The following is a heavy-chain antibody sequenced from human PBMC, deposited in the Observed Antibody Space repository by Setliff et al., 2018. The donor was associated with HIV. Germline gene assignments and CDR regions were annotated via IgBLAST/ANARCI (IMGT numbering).Heavy chain of an antibody. CDR1: GGSINNDIYF. CDR3: ARSSRSSPFWFDY. V-gene: IGHV4-31*03. CDR2: IYYSGST. D-gene: IGHD6-6*01. J-gene: IGHJ4*01. Sequence: PSETLSLTCTVSGGSINNDIYFWTWIRQRPGKGLEWIGYIYYSGSTHSNPSLKSRLTISVDTSGIQFSLKLNSVTAADTAIYYCARSSRSSPFWFDYWGLGTLVTVSS.